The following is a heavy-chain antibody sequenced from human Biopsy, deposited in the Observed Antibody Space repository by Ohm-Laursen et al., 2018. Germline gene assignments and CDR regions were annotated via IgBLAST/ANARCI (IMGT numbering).Heavy chain of an antibody. D-gene: IGHD2/OR15-2a*01. CDR2: IYYSGST. Sequence: SDTLSLTCTIYGGSISSDYWSWIRQTPGKGLEWIGYIYYSGSTNYNPSLKSRVTISVDTPKNQFSLRLNSVTAADTAVYYCARATNSTGWPYYYFYGMDVWGQGTTVTVSS. CDR3: ARATNSTGWPYYYFYGMDV. J-gene: IGHJ6*02. CDR1: GGSISSDY. V-gene: IGHV4-59*07.